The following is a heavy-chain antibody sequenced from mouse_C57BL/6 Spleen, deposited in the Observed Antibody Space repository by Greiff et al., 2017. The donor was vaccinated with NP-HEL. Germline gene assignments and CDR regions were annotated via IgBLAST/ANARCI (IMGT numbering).Heavy chain of an antibody. CDR3: ARGDDYGGTWFAY. V-gene: IGHV5-15*01. Sequence: EVQLQQSGGGLVQPGGSLKLSCAASGFTFSDYGMAWVRQAPRKGPEWVAFISNLAYSIYYADTVTGRFTISRENAKNTLYLEMSSLRSEDTAMYYCARGDDYGGTWFAYWGQGTLVTVSA. CDR2: ISNLAYSI. CDR1: GFTFSDYG. J-gene: IGHJ3*01. D-gene: IGHD2-4*01.